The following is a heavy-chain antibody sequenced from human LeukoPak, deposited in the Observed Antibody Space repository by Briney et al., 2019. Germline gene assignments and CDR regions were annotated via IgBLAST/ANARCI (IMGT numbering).Heavy chain of an antibody. J-gene: IGHJ4*02. CDR3: ARDPARTWIQKDGFDY. Sequence: ASVKVSCTASGYTFTSYAMNWVRQAPGQGLEWMGWINTNTGNPTYAQGFTGRFVFSLDTSVSTAYLQISSLKAEDTAVYYCARDPARTWIQKDGFDYWGQGTLVTVSS. V-gene: IGHV7-4-1*02. D-gene: IGHD5-18*01. CDR1: GYTFTSYA. CDR2: INTNTGNP.